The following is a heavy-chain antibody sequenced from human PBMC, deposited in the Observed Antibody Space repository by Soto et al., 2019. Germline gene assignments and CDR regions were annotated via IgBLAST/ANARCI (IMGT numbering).Heavy chain of an antibody. V-gene: IGHV2-5*02. CDR3: AHRVLRTVFGLASTTAIYFDF. CDR2: IYWDDDK. J-gene: IGHJ4*02. CDR1: GFSLTTSEVG. Sequence: QITLNESGPTVVRPTETITVTCRLSGFSLTTSEVGVGWIRQSPGKAPEWLALIYWDDDKRYSASLKSRLTITKDTSKNQVVLTVSDLDPTDTATYYCAHRVLRTVFGLASTTAIYFDFWGQGTPVAVSS. D-gene: IGHD3-3*01.